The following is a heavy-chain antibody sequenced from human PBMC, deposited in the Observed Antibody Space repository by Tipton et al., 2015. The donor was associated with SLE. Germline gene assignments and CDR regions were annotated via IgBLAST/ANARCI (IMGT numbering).Heavy chain of an antibody. CDR2: IYSSGST. Sequence: TLSLTCTVSGGSISSYYWNWMRQPAGKGLEWIGRIYSSGSTNYNPSLKSRVTMSVDTSKNQISLKMTSVTAADTAVYYCARDYRYCSTSSCPAWGQGTLVTVSS. V-gene: IGHV4-4*07. CDR3: ARDYRYCSTSSCPA. J-gene: IGHJ5*02. CDR1: GGSISSYY. D-gene: IGHD2-2*01.